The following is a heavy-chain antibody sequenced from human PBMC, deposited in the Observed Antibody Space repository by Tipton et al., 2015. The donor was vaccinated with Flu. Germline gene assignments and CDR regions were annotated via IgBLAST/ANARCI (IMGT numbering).Heavy chain of an antibody. CDR3: ARDIEATDATDHYYYYGMDV. V-gene: IGHV4-30-4*01. D-gene: IGHD2-15*01. Sequence: TLSLTCTVSGGSISSGDYYWSWIRQPPGKGLEWIGYIYYSGSAYYNPSLKSRVTISVDTSKNQFSLKLSSVTAADTAVYYCARDIEATDATDHYYYYGMDVWSQGTTVTVSS. J-gene: IGHJ6*02. CDR2: IYYSGSA. CDR1: GGSISSGDYY.